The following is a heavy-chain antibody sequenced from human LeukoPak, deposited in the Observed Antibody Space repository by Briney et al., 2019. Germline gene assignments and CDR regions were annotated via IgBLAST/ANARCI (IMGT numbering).Heavy chain of an antibody. D-gene: IGHD6-25*01. J-gene: IGHJ3*02. CDR2: IYYSGST. Sequence: SETLSLTCTVSGGSISSYYWSWIRQPPGKELEWIGCIYYSGSTNYNSSLKSRVTISVDTSKKQFSLKLRSVTAADTAVYYCARHGSRAFDIWGQGTMVTVSS. CDR3: ARHGSRAFDI. V-gene: IGHV4-59*08. CDR1: GGSISSYY.